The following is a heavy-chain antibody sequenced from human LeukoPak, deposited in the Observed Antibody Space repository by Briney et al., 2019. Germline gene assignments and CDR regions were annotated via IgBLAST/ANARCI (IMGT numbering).Heavy chain of an antibody. D-gene: IGHD1-26*01. J-gene: IGHJ4*02. CDR3: ARAPGAWELLNY. V-gene: IGHV1-2*02. Sequence: ASVKVSCKASGYTFTGYYMHWVRQAPGQGLEWMGGINPNSGGTNYAQKFQGSVTMTRDTSISTAYIELNRLRSNDPAVYYCARAPGAWELLNYWGQGTLVTVSS. CDR2: INPNSGGT. CDR1: GYTFTGYY.